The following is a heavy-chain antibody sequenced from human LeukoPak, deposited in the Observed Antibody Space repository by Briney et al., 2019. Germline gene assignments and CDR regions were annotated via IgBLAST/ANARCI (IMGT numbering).Heavy chain of an antibody. J-gene: IGHJ4*02. Sequence: ASVKVSCKASGNTFTSYYMHWVRQAPGQGLEWMGIINPSGGGTSYAQKFQGRVTMTRDTSTSTVYMELSSLRSEDTAVYYCARDAGPPGLGGSYYRHNGLPFDYWGQGTLVTVSS. CDR2: INPSGGGT. V-gene: IGHV1-46*01. CDR3: ARDAGPPGLGGSYYRHNGLPFDY. CDR1: GNTFTSYY. D-gene: IGHD1-26*01.